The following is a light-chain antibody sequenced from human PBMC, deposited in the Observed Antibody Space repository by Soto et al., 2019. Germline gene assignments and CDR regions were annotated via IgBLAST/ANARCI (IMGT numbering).Light chain of an antibody. Sequence: EIVLTQSPATLSLSPGDRATLSCRVSQSIDSHLAWYQQKPGQAPRLLIYDASKRATGIPARFSGSGSGTEFTLTISSLEPEDFAVYYCLHYNNGPRFGQGTKVDI. V-gene: IGKV3-11*01. J-gene: IGKJ1*01. CDR3: LHYNNGPR. CDR2: DAS. CDR1: QSIDSH.